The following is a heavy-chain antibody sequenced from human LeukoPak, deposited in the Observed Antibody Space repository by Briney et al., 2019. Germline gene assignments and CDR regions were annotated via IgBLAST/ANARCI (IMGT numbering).Heavy chain of an antibody. D-gene: IGHD3-22*01. CDR3: ARHYYDSSGYYPPWYFDY. Sequence: SETLSLTCTVSDGSISSYYWSWIRQPPGKGLEWIGYIYYSGSTNYNPSLKSRVTISVDTSKNQFSLKLSSVTAADTAVYYCARHYYDSSGYYPPWYFDYWGQGTLITVSS. J-gene: IGHJ4*02. CDR1: DGSISSYY. CDR2: IYYSGST. V-gene: IGHV4-59*08.